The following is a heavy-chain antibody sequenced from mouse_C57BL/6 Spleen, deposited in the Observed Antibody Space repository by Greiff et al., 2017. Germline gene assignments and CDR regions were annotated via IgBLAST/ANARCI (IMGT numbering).Heavy chain of an antibody. CDR1: GYTFTDYN. CDR2: INPNNVGA. CDR3: ATSAYSPFAY. J-gene: IGHJ3*01. D-gene: IGHD6-1*01. Sequence: EVQLQQSGPELVKPGASVKMSCTASGYTFTDYNMHWVKQSHGKSLEWIGYINPNNVGAGDNQKFKGKATLTVTKSSSTAYMELRSLTSEDSAVYYCATSAYSPFAYWGQGTLVTVSA. V-gene: IGHV1-22*01.